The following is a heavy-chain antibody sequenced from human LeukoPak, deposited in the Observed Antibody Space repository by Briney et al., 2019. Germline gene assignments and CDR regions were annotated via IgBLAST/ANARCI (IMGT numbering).Heavy chain of an antibody. CDR2: IYPGDSDT. J-gene: IGHJ5*02. CDR1: GYTFNNYW. CDR3: ARILGQWLYNWFDP. Sequence: GESLKISCRGSGYTFNNYWIVWVRQMPGQGLEWMGIIYPGDSDTRYSPSFQGQVTISADKSISTAYLQWSSLKASDTAMYYCARILGQWLYNWFDPWGQGTLVTVSS. V-gene: IGHV5-51*01. D-gene: IGHD6-19*01.